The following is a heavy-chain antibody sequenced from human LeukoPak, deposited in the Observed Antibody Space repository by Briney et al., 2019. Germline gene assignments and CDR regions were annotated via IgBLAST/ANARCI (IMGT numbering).Heavy chain of an antibody. CDR1: GFTFSSYG. Sequence: GGSLRLSCAASGFTFSSYGMHWVRQAPGKGLEWVAFIRYDGSNKYYADSVKGRFTISRDNSKNTLYLQMNSLRAGDTAVYYCAREVVGTALGAFDIWGQGTMVTVSS. J-gene: IGHJ3*02. CDR3: AREVVGTALGAFDI. D-gene: IGHD1-26*01. V-gene: IGHV3-30*02. CDR2: IRYDGSNK.